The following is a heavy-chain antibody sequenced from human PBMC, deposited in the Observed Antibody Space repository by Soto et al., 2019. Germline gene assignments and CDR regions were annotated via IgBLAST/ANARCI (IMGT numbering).Heavy chain of an antibody. CDR1: GFSLSTSGVG. J-gene: IGHJ4*02. Sequence: QITLKESGPTLVKPTQTLTLTCAFSGFSLSTSGVGVGWIRQPPGKALEWLALIYWNDDKRYSLSLKNRLTITKDTSKNLVVLTMTNMDPADTATYYCAHYEVLTGYFDYWGQGTLVTVSS. CDR2: IYWNDDK. CDR3: AHYEVLTGYFDY. V-gene: IGHV2-5*01. D-gene: IGHD3-9*01.